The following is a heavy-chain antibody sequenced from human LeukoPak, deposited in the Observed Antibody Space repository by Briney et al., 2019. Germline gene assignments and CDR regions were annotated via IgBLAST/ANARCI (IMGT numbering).Heavy chain of an antibody. Sequence: SGPTLGNPSQTLTLTCTISGFSLSTDGVGVGWIRQPPGKALEWLALIYWNDDKRYSPSLKSRLTITKDTSKNQVVLTMTNMDPVDTVTYYCAHCHSPSIVATIAFDYWGQGTLVTVSS. CDR3: AHCHSPSIVATIAFDY. J-gene: IGHJ4*02. D-gene: IGHD5-12*01. CDR2: IYWNDDK. V-gene: IGHV2-5*01. CDR1: GFSLSTDGVG.